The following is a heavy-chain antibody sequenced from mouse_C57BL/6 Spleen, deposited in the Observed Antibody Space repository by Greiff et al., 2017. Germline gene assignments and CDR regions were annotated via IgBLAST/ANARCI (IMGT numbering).Heavy chain of an antibody. Sequence: EVKLEESGGGLVKPGGSLKLSCAASGFTFSDYGMHWVRQAPEKGLEWVAYISSGRSTIYYADTVKGRFTISRDNAKNTLFLQMTSLRSEDTAMFYCAGDDYGAWFAYWGQGTLVTVSA. V-gene: IGHV5-17*01. CDR1: GFTFSDYG. J-gene: IGHJ3*01. CDR2: ISSGRSTI. D-gene: IGHD1-1*01. CDR3: AGDDYGAWFAY.